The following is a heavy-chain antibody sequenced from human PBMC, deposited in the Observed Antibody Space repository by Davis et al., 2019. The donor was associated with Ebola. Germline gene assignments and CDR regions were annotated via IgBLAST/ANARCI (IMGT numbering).Heavy chain of an antibody. CDR3: ARDRGCSSTSCYVNWFDP. D-gene: IGHD2-2*01. V-gene: IGHV4-38-2*02. CDR2: IYHSGST. CDR1: GYSISSGYY. J-gene: IGHJ5*02. Sequence: PSETLSLTCTVSGYSISSGYYWGWIRQPPGKGLEWIGSIYHSGSTYYNPSLKSRVTISVDTSKNQFSLKLSSVTAADTAVYYCARDRGCSSTSCYVNWFDPWGQGTLVTVSS.